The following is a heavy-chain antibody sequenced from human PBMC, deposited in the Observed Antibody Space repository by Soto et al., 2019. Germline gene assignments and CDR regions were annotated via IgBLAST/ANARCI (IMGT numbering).Heavy chain of an antibody. V-gene: IGHV4-30-2*03. CDR1: GGSISSGGYS. Sequence: SETLSLTCAVSGGSISSGGYSWSWIRQPPGKGLEWIGYIYHSGSTYYNPSLKSRVTISVDTSKNQFSLKLSSVTAADTAVYYCARQHYYDSSGYYTWNWGQGTLVTVSS. D-gene: IGHD3-22*01. CDR3: ARQHYYDSSGYYTWN. J-gene: IGHJ4*02. CDR2: IYHSGST.